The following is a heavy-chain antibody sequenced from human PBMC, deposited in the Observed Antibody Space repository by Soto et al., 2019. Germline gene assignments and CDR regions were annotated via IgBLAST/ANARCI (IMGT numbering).Heavy chain of an antibody. J-gene: IGHJ6*03. CDR3: ARETKLEPGGYYYYYMDV. CDR2: IIPILGIA. CDR1: GGTFSSYT. Sequence: QVQLVQSGAEVKKPGSSVKVSCKASGGTFSSYTISWVRQAPGQGLEWMGRIIPILGIANYAQKFQGRVTITADKSTSTAYMELISLRSEDTAVYYCARETKLEPGGYYYYYMDVWGKGTTVTVSS. V-gene: IGHV1-69*08. D-gene: IGHD1-1*01.